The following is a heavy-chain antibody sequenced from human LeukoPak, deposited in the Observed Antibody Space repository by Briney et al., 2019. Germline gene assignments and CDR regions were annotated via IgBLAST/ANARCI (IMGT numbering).Heavy chain of an antibody. Sequence: GGSLRLSCEASGFTFGRSAMPWVRQTPGKGLEWFSSISSSGNTYYADSVKGRFTISRDNSKNLVNLQMNSLRAEDTAIYYCVKGRMSEDGLDFWGQGSLVTVSS. J-gene: IGHJ4*02. D-gene: IGHD5-24*01. CDR3: VKGRMSEDGLDF. CDR1: GFTFGRSA. CDR2: ISSSGNT. V-gene: IGHV3-23*01.